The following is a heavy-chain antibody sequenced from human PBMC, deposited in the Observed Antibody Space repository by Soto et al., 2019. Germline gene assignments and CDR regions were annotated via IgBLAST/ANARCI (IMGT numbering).Heavy chain of an antibody. CDR1: VGSISFYH. J-gene: IGHJ6*01. V-gene: IGHV4-59*01. CDR3: ARDGRATGTTRSYHYGMDV. CDR2: IYYSGST. Sequence: PSETLSVTCTVSVGSISFYHWSWIRQPPGKGLEWIGYIYYSGSTNYNPSLKSRVTISVDTSKNQFSLKLSSVTAADTAVYYCARDGRATGTTRSYHYGMDVWGQGTTVTVSS. D-gene: IGHD1-1*01.